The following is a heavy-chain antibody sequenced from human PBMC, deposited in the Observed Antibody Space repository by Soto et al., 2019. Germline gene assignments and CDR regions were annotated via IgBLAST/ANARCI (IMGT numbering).Heavy chain of an antibody. J-gene: IGHJ5*01. V-gene: IGHV3-23*01. CDR2: ISGSGGST. CDR3: AKGAEVVGDFWSGYYLLST. D-gene: IGHD3-3*01. CDR1: GVPVSGYS. Sequence: RGSPGLTCAAFGVPVSGYSIRWVRHATGKGLEWVSAISGSGGSTYYADSVKGRFTISRDNSKNTLYLQMNSLRAEDTAVYYCAKGAEVVGDFWSGYYLLSTWGHGTLVTVSS.